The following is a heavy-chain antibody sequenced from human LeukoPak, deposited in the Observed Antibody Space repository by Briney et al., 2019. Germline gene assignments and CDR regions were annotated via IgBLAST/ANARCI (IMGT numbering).Heavy chain of an antibody. CDR2: IKQDGSEK. Sequence: GGSLRLSCAASGFSFSSYWMSWVRQAPGKALEWVANIKQDGSEKYYVDSVKGRFTISRDNAKNSLYLQMNSLRAEDTAVYYCARDSYYYDSSSPPMLDYWGQGTLVTVSS. CDR1: GFSFSSYW. V-gene: IGHV3-7*01. CDR3: ARDSYYYDSSSPPMLDY. J-gene: IGHJ4*02. D-gene: IGHD3-22*01.